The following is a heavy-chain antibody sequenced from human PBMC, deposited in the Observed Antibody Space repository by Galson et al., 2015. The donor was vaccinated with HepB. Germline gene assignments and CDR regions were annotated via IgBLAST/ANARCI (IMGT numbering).Heavy chain of an antibody. CDR3: ARESIRVVPAARPPSWADY. Sequence: SVKVSCRASGYTFTGYYMHWVRQAPGQGLEWMGRINPNSGGTNYAQKFQGRVTMTRDTSISTAYMELSRLRSDDTAVYYCARESIRVVPAARPPSWADYWGQVTLVTVSS. V-gene: IGHV1-2*06. CDR1: GYTFTGYY. D-gene: IGHD2-2*02. J-gene: IGHJ4*02. CDR2: INPNSGGT.